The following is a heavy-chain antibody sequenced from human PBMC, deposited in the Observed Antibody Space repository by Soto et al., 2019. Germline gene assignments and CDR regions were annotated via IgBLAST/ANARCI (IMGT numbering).Heavy chain of an antibody. Sequence: QVQLVESGGGVVQPGRSLRLSCAASGFTFSSYAMHWVRQAPGKGLEWVAVISYDGSNKYYADSVKGRFTISRDNSKKTLYLQMNSLTAEDTAVYYCARSSLQLWSYYFDYWGQGTLVTVSS. CDR3: ARSSLQLWSYYFDY. V-gene: IGHV3-30-3*01. D-gene: IGHD5-18*01. J-gene: IGHJ4*02. CDR2: ISYDGSNK. CDR1: GFTFSSYA.